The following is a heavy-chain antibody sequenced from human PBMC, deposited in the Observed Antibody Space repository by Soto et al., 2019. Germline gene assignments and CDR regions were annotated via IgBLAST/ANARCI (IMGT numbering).Heavy chain of an antibody. J-gene: IGHJ5*02. Sequence: PSETLSLTCAVSGGSISSGGYSWSWIRQPPGKGLEWIGYIYHSGSTYYNPSLKSRVTISVDRSKNQFSLKLSSVTAADTAVYYCARAGYCSGGSCYLNGFDPWGQGTLVTVSS. D-gene: IGHD2-15*01. CDR2: IYHSGST. V-gene: IGHV4-30-2*01. CDR1: GGSISSGGYS. CDR3: ARAGYCSGGSCYLNGFDP.